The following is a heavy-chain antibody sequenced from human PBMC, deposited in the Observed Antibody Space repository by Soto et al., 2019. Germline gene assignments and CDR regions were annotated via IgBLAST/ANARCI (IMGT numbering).Heavy chain of an antibody. J-gene: IGHJ4*02. V-gene: IGHV3-30-3*01. Sequence: LRLSCAASGFTFSSYAMHWVRQAPGKGLEWVAVISYDGSNKYYADSVKGRFTISRDNSKNTLYLQMNSLRAEDTAVYYCARAPPTYNWNYADFDYWGQGTLVTVSS. D-gene: IGHD1-7*01. CDR2: ISYDGSNK. CDR1: GFTFSSYA. CDR3: ARAPPTYNWNYADFDY.